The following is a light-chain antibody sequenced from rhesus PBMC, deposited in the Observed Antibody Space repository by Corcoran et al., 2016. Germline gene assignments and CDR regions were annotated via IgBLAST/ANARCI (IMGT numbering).Light chain of an antibody. CDR2: SGS. J-gene: IGKJ1*01. V-gene: IGKV1-43*02. CDR3: LQYNSDPPT. Sequence: DIQMTQSPSSLSASVGDRVTITCRASQGISTYLNWYQQKPGKGPKGLIYSGSNLESGVPSRFSGSGSGTDFTLSISKRQAEDYAIYSCLQYNSDPPTFGQGTKVEIK. CDR1: QGISTY.